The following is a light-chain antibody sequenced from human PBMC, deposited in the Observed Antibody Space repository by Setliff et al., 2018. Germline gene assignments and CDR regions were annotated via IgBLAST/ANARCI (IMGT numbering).Light chain of an antibody. V-gene: IGLV2-14*03. CDR3: LSYTSKTTHAL. CDR1: SSGVGGYNY. CDR2: EVT. J-gene: IGLJ2*01. Sequence: QSALTQPAAVSGSPGQSITISCAGTSSGVGGYNYVSWYQQHPGKAPKLMIYEVTKRPSGVSDRFSGSKSGNTASLTISGLQAEDEADYYCLSYTSKTTHALFAGGTKVTVL.